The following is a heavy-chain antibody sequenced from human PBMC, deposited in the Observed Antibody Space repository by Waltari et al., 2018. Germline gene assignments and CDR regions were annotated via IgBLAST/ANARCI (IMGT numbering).Heavy chain of an antibody. J-gene: IGHJ6*03. Sequence: QVQLVESGGGVVQPGRSLRLSCAASGFTFSSYGMHWVRQAPGKGLEWVAVIWYDGSNKYYADSVKGRFTIPRDNSKNTLYLQMNSLRAEDTAVYYCAKDRQQNFYYYYMDVWGKGTTVTVSS. CDR1: GFTFSSYG. D-gene: IGHD1-1*01. CDR2: IWYDGSNK. V-gene: IGHV3-33*06. CDR3: AKDRQQNFYYYYMDV.